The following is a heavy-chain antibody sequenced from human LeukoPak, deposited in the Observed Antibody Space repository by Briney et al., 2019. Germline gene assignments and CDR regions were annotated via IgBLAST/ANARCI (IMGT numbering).Heavy chain of an antibody. CDR2: IYYSGST. V-gene: IGHV4-31*03. J-gene: IGHJ6*03. CDR1: GGSISSGGYY. Sequence: SETLSLTCTVSGGSISSGGYYWSWIRQHPGRGLEWIGYIYYSGSTYYNPSLKSRVTISVDTSKNQFSLKLSSVTAADTAVYYCARGNYYYYYMDVWGKGTTVTVSS. CDR3: ARGNYYYYYMDV.